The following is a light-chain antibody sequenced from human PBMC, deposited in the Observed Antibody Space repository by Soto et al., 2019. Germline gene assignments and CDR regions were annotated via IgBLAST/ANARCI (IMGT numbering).Light chain of an antibody. CDR3: CSYAGAFTYV. Sequence: QSVPTQPRSVSGSPGHSVTISCTGTSSDVGGYSYVSWYQQHPGKAPKLMISDVSKRPSGVPDRFSGSKFGNTASLTISGLQAEDEADYYCCSYAGAFTYVFGSGTKLTVL. J-gene: IGLJ1*01. CDR2: DVS. CDR1: SSDVGGYSY. V-gene: IGLV2-11*01.